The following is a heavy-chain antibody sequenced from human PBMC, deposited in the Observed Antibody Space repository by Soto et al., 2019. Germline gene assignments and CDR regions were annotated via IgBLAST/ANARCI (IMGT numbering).Heavy chain of an antibody. CDR3: ARGELGIVVVVAASGAFDI. V-gene: IGHV1-8*01. CDR1: GYTFTSYD. Sequence: ASVKVSCKASGYTFTSYDINWVRQATGQGLEWMGWMNPNSGNTGYAQKFQGRVTMTRNTSISTAYMELSSLRSEDTAVYYCARGELGIVVVVAASGAFDIWGQGTMVTVSS. D-gene: IGHD2-15*01. CDR2: MNPNSGNT. J-gene: IGHJ3*02.